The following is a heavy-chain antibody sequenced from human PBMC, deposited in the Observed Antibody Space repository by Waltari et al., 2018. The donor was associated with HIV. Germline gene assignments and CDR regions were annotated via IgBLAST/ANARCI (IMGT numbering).Heavy chain of an antibody. J-gene: IGHJ6*02. CDR3: GRTSIVPSDGSVDV. CDR2: IDPTTGTT. CDR1: GYNFTSSY. V-gene: IGHV1-2*06. Sequence: QVRLVKSGAEVKKPGASVRVSCKASGYNFTSSYIHWVRQAPGQGLEWMGRIDPTTGTTSYSQRFQDRVTMTRDTSITTSYMELSRLRNDDMATYYCGRTSIVPSDGSVDVWGQGTTVIVSS. D-gene: IGHD2-21*01.